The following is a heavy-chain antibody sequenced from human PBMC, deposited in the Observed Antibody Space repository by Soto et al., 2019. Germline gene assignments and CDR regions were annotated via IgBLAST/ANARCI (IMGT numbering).Heavy chain of an antibody. Sequence: QVQLVQSGDEVKKPGASVKVSCKASGYIFVNYGIAWVRQAPRQGLEWMGWISPYTGNTHSASKVQGRLTMTTDTSSSTAYMDLGSLTSDDTAVYYCVMVDNFVTPAPQDVWGKGTTVTVSS. CDR1: GYIFVNYG. CDR3: VMVDNFVTPAPQDV. CDR2: ISPYTGNT. V-gene: IGHV1-18*01. D-gene: IGHD3-16*02. J-gene: IGHJ6*04.